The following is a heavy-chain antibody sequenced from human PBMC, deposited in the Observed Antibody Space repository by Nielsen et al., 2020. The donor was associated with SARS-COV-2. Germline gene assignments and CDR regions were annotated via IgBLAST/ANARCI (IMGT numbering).Heavy chain of an antibody. CDR3: ARDLGVGAWRKDYYGTDV. CDR1: GGTFSSYA. CDR2: IIPIFGTA. V-gene: IGHV1-69*13. D-gene: IGHD1-26*01. Sequence: SVKVSCKASGGTFSSYAISWVRQAPGQGLEWMGEIIPIFGTANYAQKFQGRVTITADESTSTAYMELSSLRSEDTAVYYCARDLGVGAWRKDYYGTDVWGQGTTVTVSS. J-gene: IGHJ6*02.